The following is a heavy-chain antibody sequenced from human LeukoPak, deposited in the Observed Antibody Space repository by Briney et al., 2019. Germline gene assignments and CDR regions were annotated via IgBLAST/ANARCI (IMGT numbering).Heavy chain of an antibody. CDR2: IGSTSSTI. D-gene: IGHD3-22*01. J-gene: IGHJ3*01. CDR3: ARDHHRRLYDSQARDTFDL. CDR1: GFTFSNYT. V-gene: IGHV3-48*01. Sequence: GGSLRLSCAASGFTFSNYTMNWVRQAPGKGLEWVSYIGSTSSTIYYADSVKGRFTISRDKAKNSLYLQMNSLRAEDTAVYYCARDHHRRLYDSQARDTFDLWGQGTMVTVSS.